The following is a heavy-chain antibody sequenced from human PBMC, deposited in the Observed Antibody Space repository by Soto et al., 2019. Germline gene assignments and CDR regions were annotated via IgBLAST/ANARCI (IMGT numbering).Heavy chain of an antibody. Sequence: ASVKVSCKASGYTFTSYGISRVRQPPGQGLERMGWISGYNGNTNYAQKLQGRVTMTTDTSTSTGYMELRSSRSDDTAVYYCAIIAVANDAFDIWGQGTMVTVSS. D-gene: IGHD6-19*01. CDR1: GYTFTSYG. V-gene: IGHV1-18*04. J-gene: IGHJ3*02. CDR2: ISGYNGNT. CDR3: AIIAVANDAFDI.